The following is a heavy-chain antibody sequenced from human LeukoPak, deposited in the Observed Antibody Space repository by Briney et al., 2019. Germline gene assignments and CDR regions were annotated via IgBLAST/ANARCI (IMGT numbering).Heavy chain of an antibody. Sequence: GGSLRLSCAASGFIFSDYSLNWVRQAPGKGLEWVSSISSSSSYTKSADSVKGRFTISRDNAKNSLYLQMNSLRDEDTAVYYCAKGPVVPAAPDYWGQGTLVTVSS. V-gene: IGHV3-21*01. CDR1: GFIFSDYS. CDR3: AKGPVVPAAPDY. J-gene: IGHJ4*02. D-gene: IGHD2-2*01. CDR2: ISSSSSYT.